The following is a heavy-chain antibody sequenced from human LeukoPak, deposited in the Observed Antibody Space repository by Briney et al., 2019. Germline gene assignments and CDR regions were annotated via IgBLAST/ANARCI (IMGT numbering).Heavy chain of an antibody. CDR2: IRYVGSNK. CDR3: ARADNYDFWSGYAANPDRPDAFDI. Sequence: GGSLRLSCAASGFTFSNYGMHWVRQAPGKGLGWVASIRYVGSNKYYADSLKGRFTISRDNSKNTLYLQMNSLRAEDTAVYYCARADNYDFWSGYAANPDRPDAFDIWGQGTMVTVSS. D-gene: IGHD3-3*01. CDR1: GFTFSNYG. V-gene: IGHV3-30*02. J-gene: IGHJ3*02.